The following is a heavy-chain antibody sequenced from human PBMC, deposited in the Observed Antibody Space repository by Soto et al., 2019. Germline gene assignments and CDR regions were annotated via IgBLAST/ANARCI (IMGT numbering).Heavy chain of an antibody. Sequence: QVQLVQSGAEVKKPGASVKVSCKASGYSFTSYFMNWVRQAPGQGLEWMVIINPSDGSTTYAQKFQGRVTMTRDKSTNTVYMELTSLRSEDTAVYYCARINYGVGRAFDIWGQGTMVTVSS. D-gene: IGHD4-17*01. CDR1: GYSFTSYF. CDR3: ARINYGVGRAFDI. V-gene: IGHV1-46*01. CDR2: INPSDGST. J-gene: IGHJ3*02.